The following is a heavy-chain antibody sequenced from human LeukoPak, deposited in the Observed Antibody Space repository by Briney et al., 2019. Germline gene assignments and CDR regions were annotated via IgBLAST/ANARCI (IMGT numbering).Heavy chain of an antibody. CDR2: IYYSGGT. Sequence: SETLSPTCTVSGGSISSSSYYWGWIRQPPGKGLEWIGTIYYSGGTSYYPSLKSRVTISVDTSKNQFSLKLSSVTAADTAVYYCATQAAGGPLDHWGQGTLVTVSS. J-gene: IGHJ4*02. CDR3: ATQAAGGPLDH. CDR1: GGSISSSSYY. V-gene: IGHV4-39*01. D-gene: IGHD2-15*01.